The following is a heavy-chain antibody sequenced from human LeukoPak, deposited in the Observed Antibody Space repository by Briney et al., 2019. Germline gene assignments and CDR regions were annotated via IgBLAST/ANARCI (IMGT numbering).Heavy chain of an antibody. Sequence: PGGSLRLSCAASGFTFSSYAMSWVRQAPGKGLEWVSAISGSGGSTYYADSVKGRFSISRDNSKNTLYLQMNSLRAEDTAVYYCAKDDDFWSGYHDAFDIWGQGTMVPVSS. D-gene: IGHD3-3*01. CDR3: AKDDDFWSGYHDAFDI. V-gene: IGHV3-23*01. J-gene: IGHJ3*02. CDR2: ISGSGGST. CDR1: GFTFSSYA.